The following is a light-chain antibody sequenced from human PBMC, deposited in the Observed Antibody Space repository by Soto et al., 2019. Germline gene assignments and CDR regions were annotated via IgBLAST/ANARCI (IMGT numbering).Light chain of an antibody. Sequence: QSVLTQPPSVSGAPGQRVTISCTGSSSNIGTGYDVHWYQQLPGTAPKLLIYGNNIRPSGVPDRFSGSKSGTSGSLVITGLQAEDEADYYCSSYAGSNNWVFGGGTKLTVL. CDR2: GNN. J-gene: IGLJ3*02. CDR3: SSYAGSNNWV. CDR1: SSNIGTGYD. V-gene: IGLV1-40*01.